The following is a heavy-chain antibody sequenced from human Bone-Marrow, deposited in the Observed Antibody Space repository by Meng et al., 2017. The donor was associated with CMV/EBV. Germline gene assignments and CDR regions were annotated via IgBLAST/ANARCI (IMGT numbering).Heavy chain of an antibody. V-gene: IGHV3-13*01. D-gene: IGHD3-9*01. CDR1: GFSFSSHD. J-gene: IGHJ4*02. CDR3: AKDRYFANYFDY. CDR2: IGSAGDR. Sequence: GESLKISCAASGFSFSSHDMHWVRQTPGKGLEWVSSIGSAGDRYYAGSVKGRFTISRDNSKNTLYLQMNSLRAEDTAVYYCAKDRYFANYFDYWGQGTLVTVSS.